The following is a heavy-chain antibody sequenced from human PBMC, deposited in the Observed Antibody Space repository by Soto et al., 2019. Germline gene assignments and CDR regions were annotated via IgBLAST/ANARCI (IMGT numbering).Heavy chain of an antibody. D-gene: IGHD6-13*01. J-gene: IGHJ6*02. CDR1: GGTFSSYA. Sequence: QVQLVQSGAEVKKPGSSVKVSCKASGGTFSSYAISWVRQAPGQGLEWMGGIIPIFGTANYAQKFQGRVTITADESTSTAYLELSSLRSEDTAVYYCARNGQIIAAAVTPPPGYRYLLDVWGQGTTVTVSS. CDR3: ARNGQIIAAAVTPPPGYRYLLDV. CDR2: IIPIFGTA. V-gene: IGHV1-69*01.